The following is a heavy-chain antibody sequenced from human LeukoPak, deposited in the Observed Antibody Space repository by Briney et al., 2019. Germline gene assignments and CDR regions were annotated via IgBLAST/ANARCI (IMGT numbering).Heavy chain of an antibody. CDR3: ARGTTYYDFWSGYSKGVYFDY. V-gene: IGHV3-53*04. J-gene: IGHJ4*02. Sequence: GGSLRLSCAASGFTFSSYAMNWVRQAPGKGLEWVSVIYSGGSTYYADSVKGRFTISRHNSKNTLYLQMNSLRAEDTAVYYCARGTTYYDFWSGYSKGVYFDYWGQGTLVTVSS. CDR1: GFTFSSYA. D-gene: IGHD3-3*01. CDR2: IYSGGST.